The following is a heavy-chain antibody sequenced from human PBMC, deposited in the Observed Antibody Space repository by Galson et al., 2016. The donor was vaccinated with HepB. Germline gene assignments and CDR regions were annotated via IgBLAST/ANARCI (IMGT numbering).Heavy chain of an antibody. CDR1: GGSFSGYY. CDR3: AKSPGNCSGGSCYPRYYYYYMDV. CDR2: INDSGST. D-gene: IGHD2-15*01. V-gene: IGHV4-34*01. Sequence: ETLSLPCAVYGGSFSGYYWTWIRQPPGKGLEWIGEINDSGSTTYNPSLKRRVTISEDASKNQFSLKLRSVTSADTAVYYCAKSPGNCSGGSCYPRYYYYYMDVWGKGTTVTVSS. J-gene: IGHJ6*03.